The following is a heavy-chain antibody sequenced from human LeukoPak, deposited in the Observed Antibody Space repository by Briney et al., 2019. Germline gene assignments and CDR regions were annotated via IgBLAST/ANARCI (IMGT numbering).Heavy chain of an antibody. CDR1: GGTFSSYA. D-gene: IGHD5-18*01. CDR3: ARLITVDTAMADY. V-gene: IGHV1-69*04. CDR2: IIPILGIA. Sequence: SVKVSCKASGGTFSSYAISWVRQAPGQGLEWMGRIIPILGIANYAQKFQGRVTITADKSTSTAYMELSSLRSEDTAVYYCARLITVDTAMADYWGQGTLVTVSS. J-gene: IGHJ4*02.